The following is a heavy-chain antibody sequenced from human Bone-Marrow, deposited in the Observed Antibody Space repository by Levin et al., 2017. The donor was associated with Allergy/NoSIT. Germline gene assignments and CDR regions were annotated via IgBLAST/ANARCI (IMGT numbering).Heavy chain of an antibody. CDR3: SRRPHYYDSSGYDGSHAFDI. V-gene: IGHV1-2*02. CDR2: ISPNSGGT. J-gene: IGHJ3*02. CDR1: GYSFTGFY. D-gene: IGHD3-22*01. Sequence: VASVKVSCKASGYSFTGFYLHWIRQAPRQGLEWMGWISPNSGGTNYAQKFQGRVTMSRDTSISTAYMELSRLRSDDTAVYYCSRRPHYYDSSGYDGSHAFDIWGQGTMVTVSS.